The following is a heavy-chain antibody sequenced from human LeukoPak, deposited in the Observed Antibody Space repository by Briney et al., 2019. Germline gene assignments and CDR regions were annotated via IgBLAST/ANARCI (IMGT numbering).Heavy chain of an antibody. CDR1: GFTFSRYW. J-gene: IGHJ4*02. CDR3: ARANHNPNDY. Sequence: GGSLSLSCAASGFTFSRYWMQWVRQAPGKGLVRVSRINSDGSSTSYADSVKGRFTISRDNAKNTLYLQMNSLRAEDTAVYYCARANHNPNDYWGQGTLVTVSS. D-gene: IGHD1-14*01. V-gene: IGHV3-74*01. CDR2: INSDGSST.